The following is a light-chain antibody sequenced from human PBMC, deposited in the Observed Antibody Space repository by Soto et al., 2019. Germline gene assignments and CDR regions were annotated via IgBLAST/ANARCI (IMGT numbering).Light chain of an antibody. CDR3: PQYNNRPS. CDR2: GES. V-gene: IGKV3-15*01. J-gene: IGKJ3*01. CDR1: QIVSSN. Sequence: EIVMTQSPATLSVSPGERSTLSCMAIQIVSSNLAWHQQKPRPSPRLLIYGESTRATGIPASFSGSASATEFTPTISSLPSEDSAVYYCPQYNNRPSVGPVTQVEIK.